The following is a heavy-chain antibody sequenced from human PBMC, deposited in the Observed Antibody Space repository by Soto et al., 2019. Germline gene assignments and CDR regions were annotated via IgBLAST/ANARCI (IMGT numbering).Heavy chain of an antibody. V-gene: IGHV4-34*01. D-gene: IGHD3-16*01. Sequence: SETLSLTXAVYGGSFSDHYWSVIRQTPGKGLEWIGEINHSGSTNYNPSFKSRVTISVDTSKNQFSLYLSSVTAADTAVIYCARGVGGXXXGGLDSWGQGTLVTVSS. J-gene: IGHJ5*01. CDR1: GGSFSDHY. CDR3: ARGVGGXXXGGLDS. CDR2: INHSGST.